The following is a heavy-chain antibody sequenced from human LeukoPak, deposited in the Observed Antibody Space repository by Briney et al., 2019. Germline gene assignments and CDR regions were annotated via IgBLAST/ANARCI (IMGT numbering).Heavy chain of an antibody. CDR3: ASMMYSSSSTWGSYYFDY. CDR2: IYHSGGT. D-gene: IGHD6-6*01. J-gene: IGHJ4*02. V-gene: IGHV4-30-2*01. Sequence: SETLSLTCAVSGGSISSGGYSWSWIRQPPGKGLEWIGYIYHSGGTYYNPSLKSRVTISVDTSKNQFSLKLSSVTAADTAVYYCASMMYSSSSTWGSYYFDYWGQGTLVTVSS. CDR1: GGSISSGGYS.